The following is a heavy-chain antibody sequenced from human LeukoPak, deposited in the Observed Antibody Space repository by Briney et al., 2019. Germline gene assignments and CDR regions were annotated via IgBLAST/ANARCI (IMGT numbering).Heavy chain of an antibody. CDR1: GFTFRSYV. V-gene: IGHV3-7*01. J-gene: IGHJ4*02. Sequence: GGSLRLSCAASGFTFRSYVMSWVRLAPGKGLERVASINQGGSEKYYVDSVKGRFTISRDNAKNSLYLQMNSLRAEDTAVYYCARDLGAVAGNFLDYWGQGTLVTVSS. D-gene: IGHD6-13*01. CDR2: INQGGSEK. CDR3: ARDLGAVAGNFLDY.